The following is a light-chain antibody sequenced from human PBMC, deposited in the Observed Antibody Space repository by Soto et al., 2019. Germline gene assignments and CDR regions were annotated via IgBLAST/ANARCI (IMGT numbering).Light chain of an antibody. CDR1: QSISNY. J-gene: IGKJ1*01. CDR2: AAS. V-gene: IGKV1-39*01. Sequence: IQMTQSPSSLSASVGDRVTITCRASQSISNYLNWYQQESGKAPQLLIYAASTLQSGVPSRFSGSGSGTDFTLTISSLQPEDFATYYCQQSFAIPPWTFGQGTRVEIK. CDR3: QQSFAIPPWT.